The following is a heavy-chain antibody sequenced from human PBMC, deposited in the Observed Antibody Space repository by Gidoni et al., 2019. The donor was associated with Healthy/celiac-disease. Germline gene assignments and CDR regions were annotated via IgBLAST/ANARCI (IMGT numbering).Heavy chain of an antibody. CDR2: IIPIFGTA. D-gene: IGHD3-10*01. J-gene: IGHJ4*02. V-gene: IGHV1-69*01. CDR3: ARIGNYYGSGSLWYFDY. CDR1: GGTFSSYA. Sequence: QVQLVQSGAEVKKPGSSVKVSCKASGGTFSSYAISWVRQAPGQGLEWMGGIIPIFGTANYAQKFQGRVTITADESTSTAYMELSSLRSEDTAVYYCARIGNYYGSGSLWYFDYWGQGTLVTVSS.